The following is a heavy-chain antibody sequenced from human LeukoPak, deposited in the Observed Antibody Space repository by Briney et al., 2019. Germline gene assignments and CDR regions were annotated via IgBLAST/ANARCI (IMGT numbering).Heavy chain of an antibody. CDR1: GGSISSSSYY. CDR2: IYYSGST. J-gene: IGHJ4*02. CDR3: ARGVFGSPLGDY. Sequence: PSETLSLTCTVSGGSISSSSYYWGWIRQPPGKGLEWIGSIYYSGSTNYNPSLKSRVTISVDTSENQFSLKLSSVTAADTAVYYCARGVFGSPLGDYWGQGTLVTVSS. D-gene: IGHD1-26*01. V-gene: IGHV4-39*07.